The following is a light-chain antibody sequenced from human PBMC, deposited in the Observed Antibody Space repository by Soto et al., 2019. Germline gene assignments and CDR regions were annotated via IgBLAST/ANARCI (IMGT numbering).Light chain of an antibody. Sequence: DIQMTQSPSTLSASVGDTVTITCRARESISIWLAWYQQKTGRXXKXXIYAASSLQSGVSSRFSGSVSGTDFTLTISSLQPEDCETYDCQQGNSFPFTFGPGTKVDIK. CDR1: ESISIW. V-gene: IGKV1-12*01. CDR3: QQGNSFPFT. J-gene: IGKJ3*01. CDR2: AAS.